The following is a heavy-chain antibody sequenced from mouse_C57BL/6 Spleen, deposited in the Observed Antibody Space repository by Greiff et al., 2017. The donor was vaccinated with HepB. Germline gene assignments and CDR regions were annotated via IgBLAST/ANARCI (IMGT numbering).Heavy chain of an antibody. J-gene: IGHJ2*01. CDR2: ISGGGGNT. Sequence: DVKLVESGGGLVKPGGSLKLSCAASGFTFSSYTMSWVRQTPEKRLEWVATISGGGGNTYYPDSVKGRFTISRDNAKNTLYLQMSSLRSEDTALYYCARERFSSFDYWGQGTTLTVSS. CDR1: GFTFSSYT. CDR3: ARERFSSFDY. V-gene: IGHV5-9*01.